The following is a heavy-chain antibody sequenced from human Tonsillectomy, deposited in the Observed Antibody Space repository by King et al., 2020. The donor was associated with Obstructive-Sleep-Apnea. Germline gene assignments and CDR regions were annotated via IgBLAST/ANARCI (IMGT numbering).Heavy chain of an antibody. CDR2: VYSSGTT. CDR3: ARETYHYRSGTFYHGALDI. V-gene: IGHV4-59*13. J-gene: IGHJ3*02. D-gene: IGHD3-10*01. Sequence: VQLQESGPGMVKPSETLSLTCTVSGGSISSYYWSWIRQPPGKGLEWIGYVYSSGTTNDNPSLKSRVTISVDKSRNQFSLKLHSVTAADTAVYYCARETYHYRSGTFYHGALDIWGQGTLVTVSS. CDR1: GGSISSYY.